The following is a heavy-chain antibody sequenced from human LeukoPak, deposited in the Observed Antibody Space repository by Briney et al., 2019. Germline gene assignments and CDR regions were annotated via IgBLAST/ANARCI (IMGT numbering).Heavy chain of an antibody. Sequence: PGRSLRLSCAASGFTFSSYDIHWVRQAPGKGLEWVSAISGSGGSTYYADSVKGRFTISRDNSKNTLYLQMNSLRAEDTAVYYCAKDTIFGVGRFDPWGQGTLVTVSS. CDR2: ISGSGGST. D-gene: IGHD3-3*01. V-gene: IGHV3-23*01. J-gene: IGHJ5*02. CDR1: GFTFSSYD. CDR3: AKDTIFGVGRFDP.